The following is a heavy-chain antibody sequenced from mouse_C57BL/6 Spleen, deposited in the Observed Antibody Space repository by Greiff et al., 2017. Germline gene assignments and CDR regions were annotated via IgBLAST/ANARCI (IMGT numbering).Heavy chain of an antibody. CDR3: ARWAYDGYLDY. CDR1: GYTFTSYW. Sequence: QVQLQQPGAELVKPGASVKLSCKASGYTFTSYWMHWVKQRPGQGLEWIGMIHPNSGSTNYNEKFKSKATLTVDKSSSTAYMQLSSLTSEDSAVYYCARWAYDGYLDYWGQGTTLTVSS. V-gene: IGHV1-64*01. D-gene: IGHD2-3*01. CDR2: IHPNSGST. J-gene: IGHJ2*01.